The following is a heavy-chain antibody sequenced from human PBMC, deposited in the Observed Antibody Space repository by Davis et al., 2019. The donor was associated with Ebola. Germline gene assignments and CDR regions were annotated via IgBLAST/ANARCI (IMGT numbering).Heavy chain of an antibody. CDR2: ISYVGSNK. J-gene: IGHJ6*02. CDR3: ARASRLRFLEWSSYYGMDV. D-gene: IGHD3-3*01. CDR1: GGSFSGYY. V-gene: IGHV3-30*03. Sequence: PSETLSLTCAVYGGSFSGYYWSWIRQAPGKGLEWVAVISYVGSNKYYADSVKGRFTISRDNSKNTLYLQMNSLRAEDTAVYYCARASRLRFLEWSSYYGMDVWGQGTTVTVSS.